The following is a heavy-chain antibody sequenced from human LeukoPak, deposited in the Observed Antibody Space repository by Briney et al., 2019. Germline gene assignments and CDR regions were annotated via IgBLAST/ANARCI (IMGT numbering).Heavy chain of an antibody. CDR1: GFVFDDYD. D-gene: IGHD1-26*01. J-gene: IGHJ4*02. Sequence: GGSLRLSCGASGFVFDDYDMHWGRQAPGKGLEWVAFIRSDGYHTYYTDSVKGRFIITRDNVNNTLYLQMNSLRLEDMAVYYCAKPSGSGVDYWGRGTRVTVSS. V-gene: IGHV3-30*02. CDR3: AKPSGSGVDY. CDR2: IRSDGYHT.